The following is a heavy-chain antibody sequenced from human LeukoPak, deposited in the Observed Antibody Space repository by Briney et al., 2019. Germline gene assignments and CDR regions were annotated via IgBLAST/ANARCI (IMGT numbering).Heavy chain of an antibody. V-gene: IGHV4-4*07. Sequence: PSETLSLTCSVSGGSISIYSWSRLRQSAGEPLEWIGRIYASGTTYYNPSLKSRVSMSVDTSKNQFSLKLTSVTAADTAVYYCARDGWCGGDCHTDWGQGTLVTVSS. CDR3: ARDGWCGGDCHTD. J-gene: IGHJ4*02. D-gene: IGHD2-21*02. CDR2: IYASGTT. CDR1: GGSISIYS.